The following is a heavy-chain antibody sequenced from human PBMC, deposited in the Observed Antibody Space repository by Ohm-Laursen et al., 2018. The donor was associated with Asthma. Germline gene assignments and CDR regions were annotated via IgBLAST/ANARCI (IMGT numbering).Heavy chain of an antibody. D-gene: IGHD4-17*01. Sequence: SLRLSCAASGSTFSTYAMNWVRQAPGQGLERVSVISGSGGTTYYADSVEGRFTISRDNSKNTMYLQMNSLRAEDTAVYYCAKDLGTVTKGYFDYWGQGTLVTVSS. CDR1: GSTFSTYA. CDR3: AKDLGTVTKGYFDY. V-gene: IGHV3-23*01. J-gene: IGHJ4*02. CDR2: ISGSGGTT.